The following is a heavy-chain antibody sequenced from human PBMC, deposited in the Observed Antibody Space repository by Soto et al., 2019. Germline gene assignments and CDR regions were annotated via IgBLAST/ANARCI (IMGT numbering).Heavy chain of an antibody. CDR2: INHSGST. Sequence: QVQLQQWGAGLLKPSETLSLTCAVYGGSFSGYYWSWIRQPPGKGLEWIGEINHSGSTNYNPSLKSRATISVDTSMNQFSLKLSSVTAADTAVYYCARGTLYDSSGPAHYYFDYWGQGTLVTVSS. J-gene: IGHJ4*02. CDR1: GGSFSGYY. V-gene: IGHV4-34*01. D-gene: IGHD3-22*01. CDR3: ARGTLYDSSGPAHYYFDY.